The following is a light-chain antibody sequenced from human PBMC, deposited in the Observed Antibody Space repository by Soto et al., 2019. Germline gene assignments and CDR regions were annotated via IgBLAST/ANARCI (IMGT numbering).Light chain of an antibody. CDR1: QSISTL. V-gene: IGKV1-39*01. CDR3: QQSSNIPLT. Sequence: DIQMTQSPSSLSASVGDRVTITCRASQSISTLLNWYQKKPGKAPNLLIYAASSLRSGVPSRFSGAGSGTEFSLTISPLQPEDFASYFCQQSSNIPLTFGGGTKVEIK. CDR2: AAS. J-gene: IGKJ4*01.